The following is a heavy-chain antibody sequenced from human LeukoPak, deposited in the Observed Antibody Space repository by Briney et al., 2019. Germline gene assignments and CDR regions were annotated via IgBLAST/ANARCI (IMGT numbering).Heavy chain of an antibody. Sequence: GASVKVSCKASGYTFTSYYMHWVRQAPGQGLEWMGWISAYNGNTNYAQKLQGRVTMTTDTSTSTAYMELSSLRSEDTAVYYCARERPLRWSPNLYYYYGMDVWGQGTTVTVSS. CDR1: GYTFTSYY. D-gene: IGHD4-23*01. J-gene: IGHJ6*02. CDR3: ARERPLRWSPNLYYYYGMDV. CDR2: ISAYNGNT. V-gene: IGHV1-18*04.